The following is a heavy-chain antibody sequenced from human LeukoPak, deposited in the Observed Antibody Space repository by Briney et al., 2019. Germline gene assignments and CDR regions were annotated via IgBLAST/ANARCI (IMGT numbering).Heavy chain of an antibody. V-gene: IGHV3-30*04. D-gene: IGHD2-15*01. J-gene: IGHJ4*02. Sequence: PGRSLRLSCAASGLTFSSYAMHWVRQAPGKGLEWVAVISYDGSNKYYADSVKGRFTISRDNSKNTLYLQMNSLRAEDTAVYYCARDPIRYCSSGSCYPDYWGQGTLVTVSS. CDR1: GLTFSSYA. CDR2: ISYDGSNK. CDR3: ARDPIRYCSSGSCYPDY.